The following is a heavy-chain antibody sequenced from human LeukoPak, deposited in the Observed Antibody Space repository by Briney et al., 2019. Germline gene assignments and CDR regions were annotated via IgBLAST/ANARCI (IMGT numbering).Heavy chain of an antibody. J-gene: IGHJ4*02. CDR1: GFALSGYW. CDR3: ARSMTTGYFDY. D-gene: IGHD4-17*01. Sequence: GGSLRLSCAASGFALSGYWMSWVRQAPGKGLEWVANIKQDGSEEYYVDSVKGRFTISRDNAKNSLYLQMNSLRAEGTAVYYCARSMTTGYFDYWGQGTLVTVSS. CDR2: IKQDGSEE. V-gene: IGHV3-7*01.